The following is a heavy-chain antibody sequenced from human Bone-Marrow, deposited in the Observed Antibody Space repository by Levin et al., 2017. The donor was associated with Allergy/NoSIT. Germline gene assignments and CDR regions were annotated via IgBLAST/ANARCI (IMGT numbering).Heavy chain of an antibody. Sequence: QTLSLTCSASGFNFDDFAMSWVRQAPGKGLEWLGFIRKKAFGATTEYAASVKDRFTFSRDDSISVAYLHMSSLKTEDTAIYYCTRLDSSGFLNDYWGQGTLVTVSS. CDR2: IRKKAFGATT. CDR3: TRLDSSGFLNDY. V-gene: IGHV3-49*04. D-gene: IGHD3-22*01. CDR1: GFNFDDFA. J-gene: IGHJ4*02.